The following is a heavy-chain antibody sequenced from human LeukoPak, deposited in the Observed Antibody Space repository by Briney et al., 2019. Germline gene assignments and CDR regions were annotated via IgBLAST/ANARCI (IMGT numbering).Heavy chain of an antibody. J-gene: IGHJ4*02. CDR3: ARLGSGSNY. D-gene: IGHD3-10*01. CDR1: GDSVSSNSAA. Sequence: SQTLSLTCALSGDSVSSNSAAWNWIRQSPSRGLEWLGRTYYRSKWYTEYAVSVKSRITINPDTSKNQFALQLRSVNPEDPAVYYCARLGSGSNYWGQGTLVTVSP. V-gene: IGHV6-1*01. CDR2: TYYRSKWYT.